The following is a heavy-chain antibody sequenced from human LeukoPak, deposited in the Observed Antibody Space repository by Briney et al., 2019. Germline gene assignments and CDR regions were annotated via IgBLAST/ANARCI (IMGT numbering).Heavy chain of an antibody. D-gene: IGHD6-19*01. CDR2: INPSGGRT. CDR3: ARDLDGIAVAGTNGLGFFDY. V-gene: IGHV1-46*03. CDR1: GYTFTSYY. Sequence: ASVKVSCKASGYTFTSYYMHWVRQAPGQGLEWMGIINPSGGRTSYAQKFQGRVTMTRDTSTSTAYMELSSLRSEDTAVYYCARDLDGIAVAGTNGLGFFDYWGQGTLVTVSS. J-gene: IGHJ4*02.